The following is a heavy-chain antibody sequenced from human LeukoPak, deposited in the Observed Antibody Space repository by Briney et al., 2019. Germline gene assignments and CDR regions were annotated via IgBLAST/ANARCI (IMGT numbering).Heavy chain of an antibody. CDR2: IKNDGSDK. J-gene: IGHJ4*02. CDR3: ADLGYTD. D-gene: IGHD2-15*01. CDR1: GFSFSTYS. Sequence: GGSLRLSCAASGFSFSTYSMNWVRQAPGKGLEWVATIKNDGSDKYYVDSVKGRFTLSRDNAKSSLYLQMNSLRVEDTAVYYCADLGYTDGGQGTLVTVSS. V-gene: IGHV3-7*01.